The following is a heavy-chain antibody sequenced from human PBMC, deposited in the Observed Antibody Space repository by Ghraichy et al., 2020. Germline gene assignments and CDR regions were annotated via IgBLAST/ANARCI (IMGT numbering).Heavy chain of an antibody. CDR2: ISYVGSNK. V-gene: IGHV3-30*18. D-gene: IGHD3-10*01. Sequence: LSLTCAASGFTFSSYGMHWVRQAPGKGLEWVAVISYVGSNKYYADSVKGRFTISRDNSKNTLYLQMNSLRAEDTAVYYCAKDRLLWFGEFDYWGQGTLVTVSS. CDR3: AKDRLLWFGEFDY. J-gene: IGHJ4*02. CDR1: GFTFSSYG.